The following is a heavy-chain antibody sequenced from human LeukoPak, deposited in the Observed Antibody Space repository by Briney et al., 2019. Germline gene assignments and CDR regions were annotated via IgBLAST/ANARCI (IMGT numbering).Heavy chain of an antibody. CDR1: GFTFTDAW. D-gene: IGHD3-22*01. V-gene: IGHV3-15*01. CDR3: TTDLLTYYSDNTLDY. J-gene: IGHJ4*02. CDR2: VKSKPDGGTT. Sequence: GGSLRLSCVASGFTFTDAWLTWVRQAPGKGLEWVGHVKSKPDGGTTAYAAPVKGRFSISRDDSKNTLYLQMNSLKTEDTAVYYCTTDLLTYYSDNTLDYWGQGTLITVSS.